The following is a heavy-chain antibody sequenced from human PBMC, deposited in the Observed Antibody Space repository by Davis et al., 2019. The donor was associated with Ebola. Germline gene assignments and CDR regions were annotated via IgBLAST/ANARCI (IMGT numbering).Heavy chain of an antibody. CDR3: ARGALYGDNTDFDY. V-gene: IGHV1-2*04. D-gene: IGHD4-17*01. CDR2: INPNSGGT. CDR1: GGTFSSYA. J-gene: IGHJ4*02. Sequence: AASVKVSCKASGGTFSSYAISWVRQAPGQGLVWMGWINPNSGGTNYAQKFQGWVTMTRDTSISTAYMELSRLRSDDTAVYYCARGALYGDNTDFDYWGQGTLVTVSS.